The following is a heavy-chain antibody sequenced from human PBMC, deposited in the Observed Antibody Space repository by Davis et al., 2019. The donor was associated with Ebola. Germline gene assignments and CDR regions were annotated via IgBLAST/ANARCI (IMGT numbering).Heavy chain of an antibody. CDR2: MNPNSGNT. CDR3: ARAGRDILTGYPNYGMDV. J-gene: IGHJ6*02. CDR1: GYTFTSYD. D-gene: IGHD3-9*01. Sequence: ASVKVSCKASGYTFTSYDINWVRQATGQGLEWMGWMNPNSGNTGYAQKFQGRVTMTRNTSISTAYMELSRLRSDDTAVYYCARAGRDILTGYPNYGMDVWGQGTTVTVSS. V-gene: IGHV1-8*01.